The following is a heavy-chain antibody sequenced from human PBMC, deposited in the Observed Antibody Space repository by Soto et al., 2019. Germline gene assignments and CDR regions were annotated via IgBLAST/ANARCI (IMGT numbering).Heavy chain of an antibody. CDR2: IYYSGST. D-gene: IGHD3-3*01. CDR1: GGSISSSSYY. Sequence: QLQLQESGPGLVKPSETLSLTCTVSGGSISSSSYYWGWIRQPPGKGLEWIGSIYYSGSTYYNPSLKSRVTISVDTSKNQFSLKLSSVTAADTAVYYCARHSVLRHNWFDPWGQGTLVTVSS. V-gene: IGHV4-39*01. J-gene: IGHJ5*02. CDR3: ARHSVLRHNWFDP.